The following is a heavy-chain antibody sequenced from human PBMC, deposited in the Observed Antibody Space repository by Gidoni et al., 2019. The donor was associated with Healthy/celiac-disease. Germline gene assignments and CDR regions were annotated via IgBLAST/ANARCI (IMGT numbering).Heavy chain of an antibody. CDR2: MISKANSDAT. CDR3: TRGLYALVDY. J-gene: IGHJ4*02. Sequence: EVQRVESGGGVVQPGGALKVPCAATGFTFSGSAMHWVRHATGQGLAWVCRMISKANSDATAYASSVKGRFTISRYYSKHTAYLQMNSLKTEDTALYYCTRGLYALVDYLGQGTLVTVSS. D-gene: IGHD3-16*01. CDR1: GFTFSGSA. V-gene: IGHV3-73*01.